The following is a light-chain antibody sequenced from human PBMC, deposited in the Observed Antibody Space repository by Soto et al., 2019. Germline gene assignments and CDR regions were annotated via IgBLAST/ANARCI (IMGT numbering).Light chain of an antibody. Sequence: QSVLTQPPSASGTPGQRVTISCSGSSSNIGRDIVNWYQQLPGTAPKVLIYSNNQRPSGVPDRFSGSKSGTSASLAISGLQSEDEADYYCASWDGSLNGWVFGGGTKLIVL. J-gene: IGLJ3*02. CDR3: ASWDGSLNGWV. CDR2: SNN. V-gene: IGLV1-44*01. CDR1: SSNIGRDI.